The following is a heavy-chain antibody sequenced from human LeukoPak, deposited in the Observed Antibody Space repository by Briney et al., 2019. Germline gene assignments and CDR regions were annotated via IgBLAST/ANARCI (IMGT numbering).Heavy chain of an antibody. V-gene: IGHV5-51*03. CDR2: IYPGDSDT. J-gene: IGHJ5*02. D-gene: IGHD2-2*02. CDR1: GYSFTSYW. CDR3: ARRVVCSSTICYRFWFDP. Sequence: KPGESLKISCKGSGYSFTSYWIGWVRLMPGKGLEWMWFIYPGDSDTRYTPSFQGQVTIPADKSISTAYLQWTSLKTSDTVMEYCARRVVCSSTICYRFWFDPWGQGTLVRVSS.